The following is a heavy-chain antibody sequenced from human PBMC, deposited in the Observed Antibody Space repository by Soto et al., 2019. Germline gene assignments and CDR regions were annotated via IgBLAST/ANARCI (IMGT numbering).Heavy chain of an antibody. Sequence: QVQLVQSGAEVKKPGASVKVSCKASGYTLTKYGVSWVRQAPGQGLEWMGWISTYNGNTNYAQRLQGRVTMTTDTSTRTAYMELRSLRSDDAAVYYCARVAMTTSDYYYGMDVWGQGTTVTVSS. CDR3: ARVAMTTSDYYYGMDV. D-gene: IGHD4-17*01. CDR1: GYTLTKYG. J-gene: IGHJ6*02. CDR2: ISTYNGNT. V-gene: IGHV1-18*04.